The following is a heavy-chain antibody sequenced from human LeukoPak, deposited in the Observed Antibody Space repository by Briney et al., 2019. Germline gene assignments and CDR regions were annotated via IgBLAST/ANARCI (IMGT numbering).Heavy chain of an antibody. J-gene: IGHJ5*02. CDR1: GYSFTSYW. D-gene: IGHD2-15*01. CDR3: ARRGYCSGGSCLFNWFDP. Sequence: GESLKISCKGSGYSFTSYWIGWVRQMPGKGLEWMGIIYPGDSDTRYSPSFQGQVTISADKSISTAYLQWSSLKASDTAMYYCARRGYCSGGSCLFNWFDPWGQGTRVTVSS. V-gene: IGHV5-51*01. CDR2: IYPGDSDT.